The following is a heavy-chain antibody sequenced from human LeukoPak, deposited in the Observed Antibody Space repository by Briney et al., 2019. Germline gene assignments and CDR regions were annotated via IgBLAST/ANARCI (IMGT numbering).Heavy chain of an antibody. V-gene: IGHV3-7*01. CDR2: IKQDGSEK. J-gene: IGHJ4*02. Sequence: GGSLRLSCAASGFTFSSYWMTWVRQGPGKGLEWVANIKQDGSEKQYVNAVKGRFTISRDSAKNSLYLQMNNLRAEDTAVYYCASVSRGRSDWDHWGQGTLVTVSS. CDR3: ASVSRGRSDWDH. CDR1: GFTFSSYW. D-gene: IGHD2-21*02.